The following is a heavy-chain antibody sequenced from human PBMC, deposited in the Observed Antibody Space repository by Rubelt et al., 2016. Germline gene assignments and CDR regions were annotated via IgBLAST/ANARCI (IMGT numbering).Heavy chain of an antibody. Sequence: EVQLVESGGGLVQPGRSLRLSCAASGFTFDDYAMHWVRQAPGKGLEWVSGISWNSGSIGYADSVKGRFTISGDNAKNSLYLQMNCLRAEDTAGYYCAGSSSGSANWFDPWGQGTLVTVSS. CDR1: GFTFDDYA. CDR3: AGSSSGSANWFDP. CDR2: ISWNSGSI. D-gene: IGHD6-6*01. J-gene: IGHJ5*02. V-gene: IGHV3-9*01.